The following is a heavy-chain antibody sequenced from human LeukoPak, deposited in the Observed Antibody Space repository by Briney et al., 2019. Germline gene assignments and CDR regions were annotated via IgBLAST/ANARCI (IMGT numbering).Heavy chain of an antibody. D-gene: IGHD6-13*01. V-gene: IGHV1-69*13. CDR3: ARGDSSWNDAFDI. CDR1: GGTFSSYA. J-gene: IGHJ3*02. CDR2: IIPIFGTA. Sequence: ASVKVPCKASGGTFSSYAISWVRQAPGEGLEWMGGIIPIFGTANYAQKFQGRVTITADESTSTAYMELSSLRSEDTAVYYCARGDSSWNDAFDIWGQGTMVTVSS.